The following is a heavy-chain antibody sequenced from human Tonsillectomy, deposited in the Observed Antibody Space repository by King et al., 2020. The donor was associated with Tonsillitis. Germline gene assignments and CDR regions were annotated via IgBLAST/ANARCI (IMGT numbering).Heavy chain of an antibody. Sequence: VQLAESGGGLVKPGGSLRLSCAVSGFTFSDYYMTWIRQAPGKGLEWVSHISSSDIIYYADSVRGRFTISRDNGKNSLYLQMNSLRAEDTAIYYCARVLDAFDIWGQGTMVTVSS. CDR2: ISSSDII. V-gene: IGHV3-11*01. CDR1: GFTFSDYY. CDR3: ARVLDAFDI. J-gene: IGHJ3*02.